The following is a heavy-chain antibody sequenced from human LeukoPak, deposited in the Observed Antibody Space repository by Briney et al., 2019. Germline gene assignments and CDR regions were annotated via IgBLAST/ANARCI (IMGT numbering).Heavy chain of an antibody. Sequence: GGSLRLSCAASGFTFSNFAIHLVRQAPGKGLEWVAFIRSDGSNKYYADSVKGRFTISRDNSKNTLYLQMNSLRAEDTAVYYCANTLHDAFDMWGQGTAVTVSS. D-gene: IGHD2-15*01. CDR3: ANTLHDAFDM. V-gene: IGHV3-30*02. CDR2: IRSDGSNK. J-gene: IGHJ3*02. CDR1: GFTFSNFA.